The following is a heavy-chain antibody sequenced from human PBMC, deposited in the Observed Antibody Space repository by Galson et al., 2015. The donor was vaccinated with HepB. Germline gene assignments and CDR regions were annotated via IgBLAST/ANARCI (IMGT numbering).Heavy chain of an antibody. V-gene: IGHV1-69*04. D-gene: IGHD3-16*02. CDR1: GGTFSSYA. CDR2: IIPILGIA. Sequence: SVKVSCKASGGTFSSYAISWVRQAPGQGLEWMGRIIPILGIANYAQKFQGRVTITADKSTSTAYMELSSLRSEDTAVYYCARPPPGSYDAFDIWGRGTMVTVSS. J-gene: IGHJ3*02. CDR3: ARPPPGSYDAFDI.